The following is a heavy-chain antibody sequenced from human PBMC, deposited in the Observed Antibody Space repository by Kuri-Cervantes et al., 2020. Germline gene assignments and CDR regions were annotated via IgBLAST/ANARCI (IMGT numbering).Heavy chain of an antibody. CDR1: GYTFTSYG. CDR2: ISAYNGNT. V-gene: IGHV1-18*01. Sequence: ASVKVSCKASGYTFTSYGISWVRQAPGQGLEWMGWISAYNGNTNYAQKLQGRVTMTRNTSISTAYLELSSLISEDTAMYYCARMYSSGWYVWGQGTLVTVSS. CDR3: ARMYSSGWYV. J-gene: IGHJ4*02. D-gene: IGHD6-19*01.